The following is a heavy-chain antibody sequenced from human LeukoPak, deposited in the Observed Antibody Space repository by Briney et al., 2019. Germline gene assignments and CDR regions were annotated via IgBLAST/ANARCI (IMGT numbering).Heavy chain of an antibody. V-gene: IGHV1-69*13. D-gene: IGHD4-17*01. CDR2: IIPIFGTA. CDR3: ARYRDPTGPTAFDY. J-gene: IGHJ4*02. Sequence: GASVKVSCKASGGTFSSYAISWVRQAPGQGLEWMGGIIPIFGTANYAQKFQGRVTITADESTSTAYMELSSLRSEDTAVYYCARYRDPTGPTAFDYWGQGTLVTVSS. CDR1: GGTFSSYA.